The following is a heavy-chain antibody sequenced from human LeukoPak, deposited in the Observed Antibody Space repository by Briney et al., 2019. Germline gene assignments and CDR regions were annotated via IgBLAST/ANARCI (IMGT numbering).Heavy chain of an antibody. CDR2: IYSGGST. V-gene: IGHV3-53*04. CDR1: GGSISSSSYY. Sequence: ETLSLTCTVSGGSISSSSYYWGWIRQPPGKGLEWVSVIYSGGSTYYADSVKGRFTISRHNSKNTLYLQMNSLRAEDTAVYYCASGYSYVFDYWGQGTLVTVSS. D-gene: IGHD5-18*01. J-gene: IGHJ4*02. CDR3: ASGYSYVFDY.